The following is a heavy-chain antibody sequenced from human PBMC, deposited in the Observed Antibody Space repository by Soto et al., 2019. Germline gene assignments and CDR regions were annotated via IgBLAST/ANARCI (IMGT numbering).Heavy chain of an antibody. V-gene: IGHV3-21*01. D-gene: IGHD3-3*01. CDR1: GLTFSSYS. Sequence: GESLKISCAASGLTFSSYSMNWVLQAPGKRLEWVSSISSSSNYIYYADSVKGRFTISRENAKNSLYLQMNSLRAEDTAVYYCARLRVDQLPNFDYWGQGTPVTVSS. J-gene: IGHJ4*02. CDR2: ISSSSNYI. CDR3: ARLRVDQLPNFDY.